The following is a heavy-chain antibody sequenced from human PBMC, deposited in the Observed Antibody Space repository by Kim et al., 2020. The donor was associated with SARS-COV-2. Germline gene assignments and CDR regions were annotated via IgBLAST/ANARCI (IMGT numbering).Heavy chain of an antibody. D-gene: IGHD4-17*01. CDR3: ASGGMTTVTNGGDY. CDR1: GFTFSDYY. J-gene: IGHJ4*02. Sequence: GGSLRLSCAASGFTFSDYYMSWIRQAPGKGLEWVSYISSSSSYTNYADSVKGRFTISRDNAKNSLYLQMNSLRAEDTAVYYCASGGMTTVTNGGDYWGQGTLVTVSS. V-gene: IGHV3-11*06. CDR2: ISSSSSYT.